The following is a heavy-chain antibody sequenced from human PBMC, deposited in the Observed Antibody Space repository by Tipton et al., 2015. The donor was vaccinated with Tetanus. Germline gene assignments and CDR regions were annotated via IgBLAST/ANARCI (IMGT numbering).Heavy chain of an antibody. V-gene: IGHV3-48*01. D-gene: IGHD5-12*01. CDR3: ARGRRYSGYDSFDY. J-gene: IGHJ4*02. CDR2: ISSSSSTI. CDR1: GFTFSSYS. Sequence: GSLRLSCAASGFTFSSYSMNWVRQAPGKGLEWVSYISSSSSTIYYADSVKGRFTISRDNAKNSLYLQMNSLRAEDTAVYYCARGRRYSGYDSFDYWGQGTLVTVSS.